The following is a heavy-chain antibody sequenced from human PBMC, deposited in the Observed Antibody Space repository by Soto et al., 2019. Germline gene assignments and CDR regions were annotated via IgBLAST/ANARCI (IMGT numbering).Heavy chain of an antibody. Sequence: SGGSLRLSCEASGFTFSGYGMHWVRQAPGKGLEWVAVISYYGTNEYYEDSVKGRFTISRDNSKNTLYLQMNSLRIEDTAVYFCAKEEHRARYSLDYCVQGSQVTASS. V-gene: IGHV3-30*18. D-gene: IGHD1-1*01. CDR2: ISYYGTNE. CDR1: GFTFSGYG. J-gene: IGHJ4*02. CDR3: AKEEHRARYSLDY.